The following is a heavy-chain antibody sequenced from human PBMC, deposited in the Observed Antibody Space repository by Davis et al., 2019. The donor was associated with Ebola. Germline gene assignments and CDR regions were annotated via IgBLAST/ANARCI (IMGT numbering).Heavy chain of an antibody. V-gene: IGHV3-23*01. D-gene: IGHD1-7*01. CDR2: ISGSGGST. CDR1: GFTSSSYA. Sequence: GGSLRLSCAASGFTSSSYAMSWVRQAPGKGLEWVSAISGSGGSTYYADSVKGRFTISRDNAKNSLYLQMNSLRAEDTAVYYCARGLTGTTLWGQGALVTVSS. CDR3: ARGLTGTTL. J-gene: IGHJ4*02.